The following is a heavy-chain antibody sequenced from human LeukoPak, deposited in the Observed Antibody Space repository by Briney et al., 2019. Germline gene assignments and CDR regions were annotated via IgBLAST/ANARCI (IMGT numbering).Heavy chain of an antibody. J-gene: IGHJ4*02. CDR3: ARWQAVVGFDY. Sequence: GGSLRLSCAASGFTFSSYSMNWVRQAPGKGLEWVSSISSSSSYIYYADSVKGRFIISRDNAKNSLYLQMNSLRAEDTAVYYCARWQAVVGFDYWGQGTLVTVSS. D-gene: IGHD6-19*01. CDR2: ISSSSSYI. CDR1: GFTFSSYS. V-gene: IGHV3-21*01.